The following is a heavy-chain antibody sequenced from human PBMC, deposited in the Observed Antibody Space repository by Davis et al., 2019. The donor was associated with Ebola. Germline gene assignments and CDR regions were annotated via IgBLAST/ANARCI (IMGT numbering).Heavy chain of an antibody. J-gene: IGHJ6*03. CDR2: ISSNGGST. D-gene: IGHD2-2*01. V-gene: IGHV3-64*04. Sequence: PGESLKISCSASGFTFSSYAMHWVRQAPGKELEYVSAISSNGGSTYYADSVKGRFTISRDNSKNTLYLQMNSLRAEDTAVYYCARDPGDIVVVPAASLYYYYYMDVWGKGTTVTVSS. CDR1: GFTFSSYA. CDR3: ARDPGDIVVVPAASLYYYYYMDV.